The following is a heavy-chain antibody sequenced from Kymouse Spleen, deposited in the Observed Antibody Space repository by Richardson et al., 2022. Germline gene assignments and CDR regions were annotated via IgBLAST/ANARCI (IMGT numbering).Heavy chain of an antibody. Sequence: QLQLQESGPGLVKPSETLSLTCTVSGGSISSSSYYWGWIRQPPGKGLEWIGSIYYSGSTYYNPSLKSRVTISVDTSKNQFSLKLSSVTAADTAVYYCARRGTMVRGVNYGMDVWGQGTTVTVSS. D-gene: IGHD3-10*01. CDR3: ARRGTMVRGVNYGMDV. CDR2: IYYSGST. V-gene: IGHV4-39*01. CDR1: GGSISSSSYY. J-gene: IGHJ6*02.